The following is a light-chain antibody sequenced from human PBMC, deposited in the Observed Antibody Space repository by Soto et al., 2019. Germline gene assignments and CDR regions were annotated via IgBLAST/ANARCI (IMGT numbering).Light chain of an antibody. CDR3: CSYAAGSTPVL. CDR2: EGT. J-gene: IGLJ2*01. CDR1: SSDVGGYNL. Sequence: QSVLTQPASVSGSPGQSITIPCTGTSSDVGGYNLVSWFQQHPGKAPKLLIYEGTKRPSGVSNRFAGSKSGNTASLTISGVQAEDEADYYCCSYAAGSTPVLFGGGTKLTVL. V-gene: IGLV2-23*01.